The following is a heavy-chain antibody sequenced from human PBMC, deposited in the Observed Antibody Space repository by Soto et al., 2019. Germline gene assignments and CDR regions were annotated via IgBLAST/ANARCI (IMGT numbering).Heavy chain of an antibody. Sequence: QVQLQQWGAGLLKPSETLSLTCAVYGGSFSGYYWSWIRQPPGKGLEWIGEINHSGSTNYNPSLKRRVNRSVDTSKNQFSLKLSSVTDADTAVYYCARGTGGRDSWGQGTLVTVSS. J-gene: IGHJ4*02. V-gene: IGHV4-34*01. D-gene: IGHD1-26*01. CDR2: INHSGST. CDR1: GGSFSGYY. CDR3: ARGTGGRDS.